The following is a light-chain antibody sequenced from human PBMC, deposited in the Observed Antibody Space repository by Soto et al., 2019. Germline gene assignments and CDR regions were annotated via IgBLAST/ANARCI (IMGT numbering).Light chain of an antibody. CDR1: SSNIGSNS. CDR3: AAWDDSVNGWV. J-gene: IGLJ3*02. Sequence: QSVPTQPPSASGTPGQRVTISCSGSSSNIGSNSVNWYQHLPGAAPKLLIYSNYQRPSGVPARFSGSKSGTSASLAISGLQSDDEADYYCAAWDDSVNGWVFGGGTKLTVL. CDR2: SNY. V-gene: IGLV1-44*01.